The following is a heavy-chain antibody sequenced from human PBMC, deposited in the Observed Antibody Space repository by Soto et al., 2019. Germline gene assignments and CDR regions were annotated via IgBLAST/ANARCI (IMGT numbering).Heavy chain of an antibody. CDR2: IYHSGST. Sequence: QLQLQESGSGLVKPSQTLSLTCAVSGGSISSGGYSWSWIRQPPGKGLEWIGYIYHSGSTYYNPSLKSRVTISVDRSKNQFSLKLSSVTAADTAVYYCAREGNCSSTSCYGFDYWGQGTLVTVSS. CDR3: AREGNCSSTSCYGFDY. J-gene: IGHJ4*02. D-gene: IGHD2-2*01. CDR1: GGSISSGGYS. V-gene: IGHV4-30-2*01.